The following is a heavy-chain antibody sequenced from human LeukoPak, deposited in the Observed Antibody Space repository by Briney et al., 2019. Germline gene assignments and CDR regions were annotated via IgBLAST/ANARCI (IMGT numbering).Heavy chain of an antibody. V-gene: IGHV4-4*07. CDR2: IYTSGTT. J-gene: IGHJ4*02. D-gene: IGHD6-19*01. CDR3: ARVSSGRYLDY. Sequence: SETLSLTCTVSGASIRRYYWSWIRQPPGQGLEWIGPIYTSGTTNYSPSLTSRITISVDKSKNQFSLHLTSVTAADTAVYYCARVSSGRYLDYWGQGTLVTVSS. CDR1: GASIRRYY.